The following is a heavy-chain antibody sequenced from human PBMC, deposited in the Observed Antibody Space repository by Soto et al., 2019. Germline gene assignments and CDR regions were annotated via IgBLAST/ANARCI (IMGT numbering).Heavy chain of an antibody. CDR2: IYYSGST. CDR1: GGSISSYY. V-gene: IGHV4-59*01. D-gene: IGHD1-26*01. J-gene: IGHJ6*02. CDR3: ARDHGGATTLPYYGMDV. Sequence: SETLSLTCTVSGGSISSYYWSWIRQPPGKGLEWIGYIYYSGSTNYNPSLKSRVTISVDTSKNQFSLKLSSVTAADTAVYYCARDHGGATTLPYYGMDVWRQGTTATVSS.